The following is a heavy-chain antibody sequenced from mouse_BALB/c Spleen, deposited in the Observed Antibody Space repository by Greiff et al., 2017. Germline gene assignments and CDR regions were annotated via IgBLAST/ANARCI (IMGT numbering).Heavy chain of an antibody. CDR2: INPGSGGT. J-gene: IGHJ3*01. CDR1: GYAFTNYW. CDR3: ARGEVRRGAWFAY. Sequence: VKLMESGAELVRPGTSVKVSCKASGYAFTNYWIEWVKQRPGQGLEWIGVINPGSGGTNYNEKFKGKATLTADKSSSTAYMQLSSLTSDDSAVYFCARGEVRRGAWFAYWGQGTLVTVSA. D-gene: IGHD2-14*01. V-gene: IGHV1-54*01.